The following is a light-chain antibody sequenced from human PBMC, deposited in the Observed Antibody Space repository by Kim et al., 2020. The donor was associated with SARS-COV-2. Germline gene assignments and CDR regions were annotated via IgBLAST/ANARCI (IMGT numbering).Light chain of an antibody. CDR2: KAS. CDR3: QQYKSYSYS. Sequence: DIQMTQSPSTLSASVGDRVTITCRASQSISSWLAWYQQKPGKAPKLLIYKASSLESGVPSRFSGSGSGTEFTLNIISLQPDDFATYYCQQYKSYSYSFGKGTKLEI. V-gene: IGKV1-5*03. J-gene: IGKJ2*03. CDR1: QSISSW.